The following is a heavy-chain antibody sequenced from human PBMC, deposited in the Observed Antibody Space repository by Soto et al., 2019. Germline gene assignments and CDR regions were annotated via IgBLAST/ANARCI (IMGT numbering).Heavy chain of an antibody. CDR3: ASLGGYDNPPDFDY. CDR2: IIPIFGTA. V-gene: IGHV1-69*13. Sequence: SVKVSCKASGGTFSSYAISWVRQAPGQGLEWMGGIIPIFGTANYAQEFQGRVTITADESTSTAYMELSSLRSEDTAVYYCASLGGYDNPPDFDYWGQGTLVTSPQ. CDR1: GGTFSSYA. J-gene: IGHJ4*02. D-gene: IGHD5-12*01.